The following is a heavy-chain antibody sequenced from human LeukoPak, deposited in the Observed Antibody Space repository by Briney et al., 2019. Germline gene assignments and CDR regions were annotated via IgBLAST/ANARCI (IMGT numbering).Heavy chain of an antibody. J-gene: IGHJ4*02. D-gene: IGHD3-3*01. CDR3: ARDSATIFGVVKEGGFDY. CDR1: GFTVSSNY. CDR2: IYSGGST. V-gene: IGHV3-53*01. Sequence: GGSLRLSCAASGFTVSSNYMSWVRQAPGKGLEWVSVIYSGGSTYYADSVKGRFTISRDNSKNTLYLQMNSLRAEDTAVYYCARDSATIFGVVKEGGFDYWGQGTLVTVSS.